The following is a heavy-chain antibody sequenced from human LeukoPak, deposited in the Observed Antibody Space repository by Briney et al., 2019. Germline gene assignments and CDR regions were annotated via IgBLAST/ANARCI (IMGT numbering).Heavy chain of an antibody. D-gene: IGHD5-18*01. Sequence: SGGSLRLSCAASGFTFSSYAMHWVRQAPGKGLEWVAVISYDGSNKYYADSVKGRFTISRDNSKNTLYLQMNSLRAEGTAVYYCARGGYSYGYYYYGMDVWGQGTTVTVSS. V-gene: IGHV3-30-3*01. CDR3: ARGGYSYGYYYYGMDV. CDR1: GFTFSSYA. CDR2: ISYDGSNK. J-gene: IGHJ6*02.